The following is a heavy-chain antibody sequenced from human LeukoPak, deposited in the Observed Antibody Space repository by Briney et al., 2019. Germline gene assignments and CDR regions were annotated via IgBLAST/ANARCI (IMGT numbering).Heavy chain of an antibody. V-gene: IGHV1-2*02. CDR1: GYTFTGYY. Sequence: ASVKVSCKASGYTFTGYYMRWVRQAPGQGLEWMGWINPNSGGTNYAQKFQGRVTMTRDTSISTAYMELSSLRSEDTAAYYCARGKYDFRSRSFFDYWGQGTLVTVSS. J-gene: IGHJ4*02. CDR2: INPNSGGT. D-gene: IGHD3-3*01. CDR3: ARGKYDFRSRSFFDY.